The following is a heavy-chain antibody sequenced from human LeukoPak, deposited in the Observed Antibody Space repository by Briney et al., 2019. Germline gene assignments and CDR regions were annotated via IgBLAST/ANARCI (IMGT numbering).Heavy chain of an antibody. J-gene: IGHJ4*02. V-gene: IGHV1-46*01. D-gene: IGHD3-22*01. CDR3: ARDPKHTYYYDKGGY. CDR2: INPSGGST. Sequence: ASVKVSCKASGYTFTSYYMHWVRQAPGQGLEWMGIINPSGGSTSYAQEFQGRVTMTRDTSTSTVYMELSSLRSEDTAVYYCARDPKHTYYYDKGGYWGQGTLVTVSS. CDR1: GYTFTSYY.